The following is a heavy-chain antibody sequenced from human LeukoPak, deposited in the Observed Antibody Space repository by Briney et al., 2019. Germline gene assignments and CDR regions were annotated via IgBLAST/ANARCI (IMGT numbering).Heavy chain of an antibody. CDR2: SIPIFTTA. V-gene: IGHV1-69*13. CDR3: ARVSGSYSGGGNWFDP. J-gene: IGHJ5*02. D-gene: IGHD3-10*01. Sequence: SVKVSYKASGCTFNSHAISWVRQAPGQGLEWVGGSIPIFTTADYAQKFQGRVTITADESTSTAYMDLRSLRDDDTAVCYFARVSGSYSGGGNWFDPGGQGTLVTVSS. CDR1: GCTFNSHA.